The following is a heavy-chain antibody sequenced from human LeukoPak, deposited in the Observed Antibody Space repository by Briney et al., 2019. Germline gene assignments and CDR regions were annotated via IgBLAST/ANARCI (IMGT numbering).Heavy chain of an antibody. CDR3: ARTGIVVEHYYYGMDV. Sequence: ASVKVSCKASGYTFTSYDISWVRQATGQGLEWMGWMNPNSGNTGYAQKFQGRVTMTRNTSISTAYMELSSLRSEDTAVYYCARTGIVVEHYYYGMDVWGQGTTVTVSS. CDR2: MNPNSGNT. D-gene: IGHD2-2*01. J-gene: IGHJ6*02. CDR1: GYTFTSYD. V-gene: IGHV1-8*01.